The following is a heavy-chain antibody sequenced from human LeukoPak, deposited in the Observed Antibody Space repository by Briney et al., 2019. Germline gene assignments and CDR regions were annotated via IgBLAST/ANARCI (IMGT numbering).Heavy chain of an antibody. CDR1: GGSISSGSYY. V-gene: IGHV4-61*02. J-gene: IGHJ4*02. CDR2: IYTSGST. CDR3: TRTYDILTGYSD. Sequence: SETLSLTCTVSGGSISSGSYYWSWIRQPAGKGLEWVGRIYTSGSTNYNPSLESRVTISVDTSKNQFSLKLSSVTAADAAVYYCTRTYDILTGYSDWGQGTLVTVSS. D-gene: IGHD3-9*01.